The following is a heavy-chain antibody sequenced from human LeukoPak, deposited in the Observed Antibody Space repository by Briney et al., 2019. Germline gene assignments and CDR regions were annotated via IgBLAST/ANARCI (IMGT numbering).Heavy chain of an antibody. J-gene: IGHJ4*02. Sequence: PSETLSLTCAVYGGSFSGYYWSWIRQPPGEGLEWIGEINRSGSTNYNPSLKSRVTISVDTSKNQFSLKLSSVTAADAAVYYCARGHVNLNYYDSSGYYYSCVYWGQGTLVTVSS. CDR3: ARGHVNLNYYDSSGYYYSCVY. CDR2: INRSGST. CDR1: GGSFSGYY. V-gene: IGHV4-34*01. D-gene: IGHD3-22*01.